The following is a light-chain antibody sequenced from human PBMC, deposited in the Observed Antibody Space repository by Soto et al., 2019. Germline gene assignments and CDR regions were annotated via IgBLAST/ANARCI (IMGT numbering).Light chain of an antibody. V-gene: IGKV1-33*01. CDR1: QDITNY. Sequence: DIQMTQSPSSLSASVGDRVTITCQASQDITNYLHWFQQKPGKAPKLLIYDASNLETGVPSRFSGSGSGTDFTFTISSLQPEDIATYYCQQLFDSPITFGQGTRLEIK. CDR2: DAS. J-gene: IGKJ5*01. CDR3: QQLFDSPIT.